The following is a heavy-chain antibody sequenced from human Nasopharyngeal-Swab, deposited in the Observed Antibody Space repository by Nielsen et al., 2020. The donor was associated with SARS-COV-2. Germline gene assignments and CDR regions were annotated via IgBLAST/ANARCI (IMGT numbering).Heavy chain of an antibody. D-gene: IGHD1-26*01. CDR2: IRSKPYGGTT. V-gene: IGHV3-49*04. CDR3: ARGSGYSGSYEDY. Sequence: GESLKISCTASGFTFRDHAMSWVRQAPGKGLEWIGFIRSKPYGGTTEYAASAKGRFTISRDDSKSIAYLQMNSLKTDDTAVYYCARGSGYSGSYEDYWGQGTLVTVSS. CDR1: GFTFRDHA. J-gene: IGHJ4*01.